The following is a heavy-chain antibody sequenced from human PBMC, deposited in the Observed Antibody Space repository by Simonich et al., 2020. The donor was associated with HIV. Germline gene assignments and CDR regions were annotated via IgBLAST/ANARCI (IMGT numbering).Heavy chain of an antibody. CDR1: GFTFSSYA. CDR3: ASGGSISSVWADDY. Sequence: QVQLVESGGGVVQPGRSLRLSCAASGFTFSSYAMNWVRQAQGKGLEWVTVISYDGSNKYYADSVKGRFTISRDNSDNTLYLQMNSLRAEDTAVYYCASGGSISSVWADDYWGQGTLVTVSS. D-gene: IGHD3-16*01. V-gene: IGHV3-30*07. J-gene: IGHJ4*02. CDR2: ISYDGSNK.